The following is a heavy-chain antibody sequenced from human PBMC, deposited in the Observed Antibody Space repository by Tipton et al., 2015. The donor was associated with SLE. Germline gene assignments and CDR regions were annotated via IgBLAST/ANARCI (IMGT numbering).Heavy chain of an antibody. D-gene: IGHD4-11*01. J-gene: IGHJ4*02. CDR3: ARFAYSNSNSDY. CDR2: INPHSGGT. Sequence: QLVQSGAEVKPPGASVKVSCRASGYTFNAYYLHWVRQAPGIGLEWMGRINPHSGGTDFAQKFQGRVSMTRDTSINTAYMELSRLRSDVTAVYYCARFAYSNSNSDYWGQGTLVTVSS. V-gene: IGHV1-2*06. CDR1: GYTFNAYY.